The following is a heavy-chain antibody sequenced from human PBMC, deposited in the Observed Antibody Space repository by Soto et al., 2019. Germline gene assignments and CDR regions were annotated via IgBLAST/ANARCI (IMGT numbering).Heavy chain of an antibody. V-gene: IGHV3-33*05. J-gene: IGHJ3*02. D-gene: IGHD3-10*02. CDR2: IPDDGTYQ. Sequence: QEQLVESGGGVVQPGRSLRLSCAASGFTFSRYGMHWVRQAPGKGLEWVAVIPDDGTYQYYTDSVKDRFTISRDNSKVTLYLQMNYLRAEDTAVYYCVRDDDRDANGFDIWAKGTLVTVSS. CDR3: VRDDDRDANGFDI. CDR1: GFTFSRYG.